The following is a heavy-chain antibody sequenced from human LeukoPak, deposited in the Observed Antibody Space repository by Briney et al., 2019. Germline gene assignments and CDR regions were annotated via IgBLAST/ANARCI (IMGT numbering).Heavy chain of an antibody. D-gene: IGHD3-22*01. Sequence: PGGSLRLSCAASGFTFSSYEMNWVRQAPGKGPEWVSYISSSGSTIYYADFAKGRFTISRDNAKNSLYLQMNSLRAEDTAVYYSAREMEYYYDSSGYPYDAFDIWGQGTMVTVSS. CDR3: AREMEYYYDSSGYPYDAFDI. V-gene: IGHV3-48*03. CDR2: ISSSGSTI. J-gene: IGHJ3*02. CDR1: GFTFSSYE.